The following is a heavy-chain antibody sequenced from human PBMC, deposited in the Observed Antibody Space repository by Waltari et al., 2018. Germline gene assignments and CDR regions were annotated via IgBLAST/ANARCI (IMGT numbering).Heavy chain of an antibody. CDR3: VMGDLRWDYGMDV. CDR2: IYSGGST. V-gene: IGHV3-53*01. CDR1: GFTVSTNY. J-gene: IGHJ6*02. Sequence: EVQLVESGGGLIQPGGSLRLSCAASGFTVSTNYMSWVRQAPGKGLEWVSVIYSGGSTYYADSVKGRFTISRDNAKNSLYLQMNSLRAEDTAVYYCVMGDLRWDYGMDVWGQGTTVTVSS. D-gene: IGHD3-16*01.